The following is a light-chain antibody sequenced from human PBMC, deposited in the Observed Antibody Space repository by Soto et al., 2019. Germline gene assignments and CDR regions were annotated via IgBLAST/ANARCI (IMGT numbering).Light chain of an antibody. CDR3: AAWDDSLSGWV. CDR2: RNN. CDR1: SSNIGTRY. V-gene: IGLV1-47*01. Sequence: QAVVTQPPSASGTPGQRVTISCSGSSSNIGTRYVYWYQQLPGTAPKRLIYRNNQRPTGVPDRFSGSKSGTSASLAISGLRSEDEADYYCAAWDDSLSGWVFGGGTKLTVL. J-gene: IGLJ3*02.